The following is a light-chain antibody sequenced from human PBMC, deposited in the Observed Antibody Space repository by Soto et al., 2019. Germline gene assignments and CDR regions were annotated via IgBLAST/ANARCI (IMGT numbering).Light chain of an antibody. J-gene: IGKJ1*01. V-gene: IGKV3-20*01. Sequence: EIVLTQSPGTLSLSPGERATLSCRASQSVGSGYLAWYQQKPGQAPRLLIYGASSRATGIPDRFSGSGSGTDFTLTISRLDSEDFAVYYCQHYGNACWTFGQGTKVEIK. CDR3: QHYGNACWT. CDR2: GAS. CDR1: QSVGSGY.